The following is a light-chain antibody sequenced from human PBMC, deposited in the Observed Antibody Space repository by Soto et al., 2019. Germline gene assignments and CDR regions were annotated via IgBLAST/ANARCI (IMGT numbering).Light chain of an antibody. J-gene: IGKJ1*01. CDR3: QQSYSTPWT. V-gene: IGKV1-5*03. CDR2: KAS. Sequence: DIQITQSPSTLSGSVGDRVTLTCRASQTISSWLAWYQQKPGKAPKLLIYKASTLKSGVPSRFSGSGSGTDFTLTISSLQPEDFATYYCQQSYSTPWTFGQGTKVDI. CDR1: QTISSW.